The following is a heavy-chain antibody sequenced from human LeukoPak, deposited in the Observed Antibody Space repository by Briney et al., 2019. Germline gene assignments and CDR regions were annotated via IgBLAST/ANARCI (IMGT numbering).Heavy chain of an antibody. Sequence: GGSLRLSCAASGFIFSTYGMNWVRQAPGKGLEWLSYISSSSSTIYYATSVRGRFTISRDNAKNSLYLQMNSLRAEDTAVHYCARWIRDYVGVDVDYWGQGTLVTVSS. D-gene: IGHD4-17*01. CDR1: GFIFSTYG. CDR3: ARWIRDYVGVDVDY. J-gene: IGHJ4*02. V-gene: IGHV3-48*01. CDR2: ISSSSSTI.